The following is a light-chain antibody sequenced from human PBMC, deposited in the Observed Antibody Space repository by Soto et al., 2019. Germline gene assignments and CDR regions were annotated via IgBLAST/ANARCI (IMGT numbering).Light chain of an antibody. CDR1: QGNRND. Sequence: DIQMTQSPPPLSASVGDRVTVTCRASQGNRNDLGSDQQKPGKAPKRLIYAASSLQSGVPSRFSGSGSGPEFTLTISSLQPEDFATFYCLQHNTYPLYTFGQGTKLEIK. CDR2: AAS. CDR3: LQHNTYPLYT. J-gene: IGKJ2*01. V-gene: IGKV1-17*01.